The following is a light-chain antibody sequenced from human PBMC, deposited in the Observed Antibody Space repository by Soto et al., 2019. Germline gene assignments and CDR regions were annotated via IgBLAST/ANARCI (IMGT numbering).Light chain of an antibody. J-gene: IGKJ4*01. V-gene: IGKV3-20*01. CDR3: QQYCTSPLT. CDR2: GVS. CDR1: QSVSSNY. Sequence: EVVLTQSPGTLSLSPGESATLSCRASQSVSSNYLAWYQQKPGQAPRLLIYGVSTRATGIPDRFSGSGSGKDFSLTISRLEPEDFALYYCQQYCTSPLTFGGGTKVEIK.